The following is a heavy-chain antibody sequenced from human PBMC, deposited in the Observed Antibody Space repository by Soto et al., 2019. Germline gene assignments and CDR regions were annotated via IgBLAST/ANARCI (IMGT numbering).Heavy chain of an antibody. J-gene: IGHJ1*01. D-gene: IGHD3-3*01. V-gene: IGHV3-23*01. Sequence: EVQLLESGGGLVQPGGSLRLSCAASGFTFSSYAMSWVRQAPGKGLEWVSAISGSGGSTYYADSVKGRFTISRDNSKNTLYLQMNSLRAEETAVYYCAKGSYDFWRGYYSAEYFQHWGQGTLVTVSS. CDR1: GFTFSSYA. CDR2: ISGSGGST. CDR3: AKGSYDFWRGYYSAEYFQH.